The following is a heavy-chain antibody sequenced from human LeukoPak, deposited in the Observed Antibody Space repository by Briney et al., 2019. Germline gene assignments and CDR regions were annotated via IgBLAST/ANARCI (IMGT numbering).Heavy chain of an antibody. CDR3: ASATDYYYYYMDV. Sequence: ASVKVSCKASGYTFTGYGISWVRQAPGQGLEWMGWISAYNGNTNYAQKLQGRVTMTTDTSTSTAYMELRSLRSDDTAVYYCASATDYYYYYMDVWGKGTTVTVSS. CDR2: ISAYNGNT. J-gene: IGHJ6*03. CDR1: GYTFTGYG. V-gene: IGHV1-18*01. D-gene: IGHD2-15*01.